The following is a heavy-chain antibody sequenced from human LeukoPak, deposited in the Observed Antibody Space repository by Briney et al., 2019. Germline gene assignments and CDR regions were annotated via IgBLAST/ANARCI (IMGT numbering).Heavy chain of an antibody. V-gene: IGHV3-21*01. Sequence: GGSLRLSCVGSDNSFNSYIINWVRQAPGKGLEWVSSISASSTYTYSADSVKGRFTISRDNAKKSVYLQMDSLRAGDTAVYYCAKVATMIVVVLDAFDIWGQGTMVTVSS. CDR2: ISASSTYT. CDR1: DNSFNSYI. J-gene: IGHJ3*02. CDR3: AKVATMIVVVLDAFDI. D-gene: IGHD3-22*01.